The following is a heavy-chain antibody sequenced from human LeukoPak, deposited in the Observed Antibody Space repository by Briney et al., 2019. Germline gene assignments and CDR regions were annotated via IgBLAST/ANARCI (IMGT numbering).Heavy chain of an antibody. CDR3: ARGGGWGSHDYWFDP. CDR1: GGSISSYY. V-gene: IGHV4-4*07. J-gene: IGHJ5*02. Sequence: SETLSLTCTVSGGSISSYYWSWIRQPAGKGLEWIGRIYTSGSTNYNPSLKSRVTMSVDTSKNQFSLKLSSVTAADTAVHYCARGGGWGSHDYWFDPWGQGTLVTVSS. CDR2: IYTSGST. D-gene: IGHD3-16*01.